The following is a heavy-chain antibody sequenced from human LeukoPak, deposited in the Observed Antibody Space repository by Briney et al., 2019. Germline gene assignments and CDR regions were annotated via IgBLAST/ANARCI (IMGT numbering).Heavy chain of an antibody. D-gene: IGHD3-10*01. CDR1: GFTFSSYS. V-gene: IGHV3-21*01. J-gene: IGHJ4*02. CDR2: ISSSSSYI. Sequence: KPGGSLRLSCAASGFTFSSYSMNWVRQPPGKGLEWVSSISSSSSYIYYADSVKGRFTISRDNAKNSLYLQMNSLRAEDTAVYYCARDGALWFGELFFDYWGQGTLVTVSS. CDR3: ARDGALWFGELFFDY.